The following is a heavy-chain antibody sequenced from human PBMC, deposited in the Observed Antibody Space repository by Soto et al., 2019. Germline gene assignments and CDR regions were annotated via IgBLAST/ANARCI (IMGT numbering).Heavy chain of an antibody. V-gene: IGHV4-31*03. CDR3: ARGGRRFPGMDV. D-gene: IGHD3-16*01. CDR1: GGSISSGGYY. CDR2: TYYSGST. J-gene: IGHJ6*01. Sequence: QVQLQESGPGLVKPSQTLSLTCTVSGGSISSGGYYWSWIRQHPGKGLEWIGYTYYSGSTYYNPSLKRRVTISVDASKNQFSLKLSSVTAADTAVDSWARGGRRFPGMDVWGQGTTVNVSS.